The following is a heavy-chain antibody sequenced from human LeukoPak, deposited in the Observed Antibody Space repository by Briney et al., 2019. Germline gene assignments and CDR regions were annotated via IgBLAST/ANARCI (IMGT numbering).Heavy chain of an antibody. Sequence: PGGSLRLSCAASDFTFSSHWMYWVRQAPGKGLVWIARLSGDGITTRHADSVKGRFTISRDNAKNTLYLQMNSLRVEDTALYYCARGIASSRSVAIDLWGQGTLVTVSS. CDR3: ARGIASSRSVAIDL. D-gene: IGHD6-13*01. V-gene: IGHV3-74*01. CDR2: LSGDGITT. J-gene: IGHJ4*02. CDR1: DFTFSSHW.